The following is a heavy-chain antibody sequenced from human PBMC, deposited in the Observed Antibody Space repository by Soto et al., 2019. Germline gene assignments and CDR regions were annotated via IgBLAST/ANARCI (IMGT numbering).Heavy chain of an antibody. Sequence: EVQLLESGGDLVQPGGSLRLSCAASGFTFSSYAMAWFRQTPEKGLEWVSTFGGSGGTTYYAGSVRGRFTISRDDSKNTLYLQMNSLRVEDTALYYCAKARTSSWSLDYWGQGTLVTVSS. V-gene: IGHV3-23*01. CDR2: FGGSGGTT. J-gene: IGHJ4*02. CDR3: AKARTSSWSLDY. CDR1: GFTFSSYA. D-gene: IGHD6-13*01.